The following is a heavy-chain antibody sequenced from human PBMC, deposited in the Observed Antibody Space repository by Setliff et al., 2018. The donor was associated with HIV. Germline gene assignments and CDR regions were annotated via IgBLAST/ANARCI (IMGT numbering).Heavy chain of an antibody. Sequence: SETLSLTCTVSGGSISSHYWIWIRQPPGKGLEWIGFIYYSGSTYYNPSLKSRVTISVDTSKNQFSLKLSSVTAADTAVYYCARDRRNTYYYESSGYSGAFDIWGQGTMVTVSS. CDR3: ARDRRNTYYYESSGYSGAFDI. V-gene: IGHV4-59*11. CDR1: GGSISSHY. D-gene: IGHD3-22*01. J-gene: IGHJ3*02. CDR2: IYYSGST.